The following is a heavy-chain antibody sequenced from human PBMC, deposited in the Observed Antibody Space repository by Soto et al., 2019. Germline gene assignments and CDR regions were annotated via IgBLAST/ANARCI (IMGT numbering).Heavy chain of an antibody. J-gene: IGHJ6*02. V-gene: IGHV1-3*01. CDR2: INAGNGNT. CDR3: ARGGRITMIVLPTGGMDV. CDR1: GYTFTSYA. D-gene: IGHD3-22*01. Sequence: ASVKVSWKASGYTFTSYAMHWVRQAPGQRLEWMGWINAGNGNTKYSQKFQGRVTITRDTSASTAYMELSSLRSEDTAVYYCARGGRITMIVLPTGGMDVWGQATTVAVSS.